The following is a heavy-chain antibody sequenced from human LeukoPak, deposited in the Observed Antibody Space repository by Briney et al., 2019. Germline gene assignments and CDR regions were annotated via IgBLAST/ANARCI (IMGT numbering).Heavy chain of an antibody. CDR2: IKQDGSEK. D-gene: IGHD5-18*01. Sequence: PGGSLRLSCAASGFTFSSYWMSWVRQAPGKGLEWVANIKQDGSEKYYVDSVKGRFTISRDNAKNSLYLQMNSLRAEDTAVYYCARDRGYSYGYLRDAFDYWGQGTLVTVSS. CDR3: ARDRGYSYGYLRDAFDY. CDR1: GFTFSSYW. V-gene: IGHV3-7*01. J-gene: IGHJ4*02.